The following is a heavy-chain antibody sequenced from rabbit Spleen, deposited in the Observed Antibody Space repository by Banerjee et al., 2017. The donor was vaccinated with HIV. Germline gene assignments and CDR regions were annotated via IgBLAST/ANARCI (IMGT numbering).Heavy chain of an antibody. CDR2: IDPIFDTT. V-gene: IGHV1S39*01. Sequence: QEQLKETGGGLVQPGGSLKLSCKASGFDFSRYGVSWVRQAPGKGLEWIGYIDPIFDTTYYASWAKGRFTISKTSSTTVTLQMTSLTAADTATYFCARHAGYAGYGYSTLDLWGPGTLVTVS. CDR1: GFDFSRYG. D-gene: IGHD8-1*01. CDR3: ARHAGYAGYGYSTLDL. J-gene: IGHJ4*01.